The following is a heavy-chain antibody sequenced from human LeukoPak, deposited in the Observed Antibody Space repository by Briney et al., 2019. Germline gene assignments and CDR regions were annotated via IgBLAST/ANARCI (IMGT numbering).Heavy chain of an antibody. D-gene: IGHD2-2*01. Sequence: ASVKVSCKASGYTFIGYYMHWVRQAPGQGLEWVGRINPNSGGTNYAQKFQGRVTMTRDTSISTAYMELSRLRSDDTAVYYCARANCSSTSCLNAFDIWGQGTMVTVSS. V-gene: IGHV1-2*06. CDR3: ARANCSSTSCLNAFDI. CDR2: INPNSGGT. J-gene: IGHJ3*02. CDR1: GYTFIGYY.